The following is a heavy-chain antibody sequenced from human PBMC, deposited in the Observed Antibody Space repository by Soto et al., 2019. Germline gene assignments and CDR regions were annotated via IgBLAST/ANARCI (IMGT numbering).Heavy chain of an antibody. CDR3: ARVPSP. J-gene: IGHJ5*02. CDR2: IYYAEST. Sequence: SETLSLTCTVSGGSMISYYWSWIRQPPGRGLEWIGFIYYAESTKYNPSLNSRVTISIDTSKNQFSLKLRSVTAADTAVYYCARVPSPWGQGTLVTVSS. V-gene: IGHV4-59*12. CDR1: GGSMISYY.